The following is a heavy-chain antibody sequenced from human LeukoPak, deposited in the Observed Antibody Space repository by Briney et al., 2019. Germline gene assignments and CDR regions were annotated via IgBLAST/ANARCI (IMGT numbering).Heavy chain of an antibody. D-gene: IGHD6-19*01. CDR2: IRGTDDGT. CDR1: GFTFSNYA. V-gene: IGHV3-23*01. J-gene: IGHJ4*02. CDR3: AKDLRAVANSYDFDS. Sequence: GGSLRLSCAASGFTFSNYAMTWVRQAPGKGLEWVSTIRGTDDGTFYADSGKGRFTISRDDSKNMLYLQLNSLGAEDTAVYYCAKDLRAVANSYDFDSWGQGTLVTVSS.